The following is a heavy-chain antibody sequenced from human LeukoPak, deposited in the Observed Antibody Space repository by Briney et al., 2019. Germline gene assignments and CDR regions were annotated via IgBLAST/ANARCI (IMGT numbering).Heavy chain of an antibody. V-gene: IGHV1-69*05. CDR2: IIPMFGTV. D-gene: IGHD1-7*01. J-gene: IGHJ1*01. CDR3: ATYITGTTKHFQH. CDR1: GGTFSNYA. Sequence: SVKVSCKASGGTFSNYAISWVRQGPGQGLEWMGGIIPMFGTVNYAQKFQGRVTITTDESTSTAYMELSNLRSEDTALYYCATYITGTTKHFQHWGQGTLVTVSS.